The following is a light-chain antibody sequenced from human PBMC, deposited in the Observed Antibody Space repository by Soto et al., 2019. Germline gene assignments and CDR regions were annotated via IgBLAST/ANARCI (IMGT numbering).Light chain of an antibody. V-gene: IGKV3-15*01. J-gene: IGKJ2*01. CDR3: QQYNNWPFP. Sequence: EIVMTQSPATLSVSPGARATLSCRASQSVSSNLAWYQQKPGQAPRLLIYGASTRATGIPARFSVSGSGTELSLTISSLQSEDFSVYYCQQYNNWPFPFGQGTKLDIK. CDR2: GAS. CDR1: QSVSSN.